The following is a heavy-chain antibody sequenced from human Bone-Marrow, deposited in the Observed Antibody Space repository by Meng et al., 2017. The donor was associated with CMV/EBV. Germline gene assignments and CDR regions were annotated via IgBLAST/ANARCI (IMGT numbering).Heavy chain of an antibody. CDR2: ISGSGETT. CDR3: AREDDNWFDP. J-gene: IGHJ5*02. Sequence: GESLKISCAGSGFSFATYALSWVRQTPGKGLEWVSSISGSGETTYYADSVKGRFTVSRDNARNTLYLQMNSLRGEDTAVYYCAREDDNWFDPWGQGTLVTVSS. V-gene: IGHV3-23*01. CDR1: GFSFATYA.